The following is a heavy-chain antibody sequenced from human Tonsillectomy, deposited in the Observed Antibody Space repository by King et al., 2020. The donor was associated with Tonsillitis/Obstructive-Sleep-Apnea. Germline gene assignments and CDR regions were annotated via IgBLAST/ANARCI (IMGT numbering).Heavy chain of an antibody. CDR1: GFTFSSYG. V-gene: IGHV3-33*01. D-gene: IGHD3-10*01. CDR3: ADSMSGRFTISRDNSKNTLYLQMNSLRAEDTAVYYCAREGVILTGYFDY. J-gene: IGHJ4*02. CDR2: IGYDGRNK. Sequence: VQLVESGGGVVQPGRSLRLSCAASGFTFSSYGMHWVRQAPGKGLEGVAVIGYDGRNKYYADSVKGRLYISRDNSKNTLHLQMNSLRAEETAVYYCADSMSGRFTISRDNSKNTLYLQMNSLRAEDTAVYYCAREGVILTGYFDYWGQGTLVTVSS.